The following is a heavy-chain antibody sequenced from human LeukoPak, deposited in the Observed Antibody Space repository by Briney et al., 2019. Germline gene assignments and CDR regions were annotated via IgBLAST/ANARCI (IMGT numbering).Heavy chain of an antibody. CDR2: INPNSGGT. V-gene: IGHV1-2*02. CDR3: ATVVPAAMGWFDP. CDR1: GYTFTGYY. J-gene: IGHJ5*02. Sequence: ASVKVSCKASGYTFTGYYMHWVRQAPGQGLEWMGWINPNSGGTNYAQKFQGRVTMTRDTSISTAYMELSRLRSGDTAVYYCATVVPAAMGWFDPWGQGTLVTVSS. D-gene: IGHD2-2*01.